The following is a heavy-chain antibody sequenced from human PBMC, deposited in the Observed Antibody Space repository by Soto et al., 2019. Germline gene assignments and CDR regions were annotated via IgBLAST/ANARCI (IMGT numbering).Heavy chain of an antibody. CDR3: AKGRGALTVVSNWFDP. V-gene: IGHV3-9*01. CDR2: INWNSGIT. J-gene: IGHJ5*02. D-gene: IGHD3-22*01. CDR1: GFTFEDHA. Sequence: EVQLVESGGGLVQPGRSLRLSCAAIGFTFEDHAMHWIRQVPGKGLAWVAGINWNSGITGYADSVKGRFTISRDNANNSLHLEMNSLKSEDTALYYCAKGRGALTVVSNWFDPWGQGTLVTVSS.